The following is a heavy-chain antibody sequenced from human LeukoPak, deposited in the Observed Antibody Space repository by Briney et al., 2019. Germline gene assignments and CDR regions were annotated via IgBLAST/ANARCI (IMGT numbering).Heavy chain of an antibody. J-gene: IGHJ4*02. Sequence: GGSLRLSCAASGFTFSDYYMSWIRQAPGRGLEWISYISLSGSTTHYADSVKGRFTISRDNARNSLYLHMNSVGAEDTAVYYCARQIAVSGLFDLWGQGALVTVSS. CDR1: GFTFSDYY. CDR2: ISLSGSTT. D-gene: IGHD6-19*01. V-gene: IGHV3-11*01. CDR3: ARQIAVSGLFDL.